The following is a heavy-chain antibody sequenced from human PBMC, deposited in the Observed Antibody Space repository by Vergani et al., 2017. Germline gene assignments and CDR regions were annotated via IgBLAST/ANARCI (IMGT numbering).Heavy chain of an antibody. CDR3: ARGPDSSASQFDY. D-gene: IGHD6-6*01. Sequence: QVQLQESGPGLVKPSETLSLTCTVSGGSISSYYWSWIRQPPGKGLEWIGYIYYSGSTNYNPSLKSRVTISVDTSKNQFSLKLSSVTAADTAVHYCARGPDSSASQFDYWGQGTLVTVSS. V-gene: IGHV4-59*01. CDR2: IYYSGST. J-gene: IGHJ4*02. CDR1: GGSISSYY.